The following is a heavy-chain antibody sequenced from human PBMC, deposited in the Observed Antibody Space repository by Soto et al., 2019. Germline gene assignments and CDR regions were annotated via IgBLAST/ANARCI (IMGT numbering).Heavy chain of an antibody. V-gene: IGHV4-59*01. D-gene: IGHD5-18*01. CDR3: ARGPRIQLWLPPYFDY. CDR1: GVSITNDY. J-gene: IGHJ4*02. CDR2: IYYSGST. Sequence: SETLSLTCAVSGVSITNDYWNWIRQPPGKGLEWIGYIYYSGSTNYNSSLKGRVTISVDTSTNQVSLRLTSVTAADTAVYYCARGPRIQLWLPPYFDYWGQGTPVTVSS.